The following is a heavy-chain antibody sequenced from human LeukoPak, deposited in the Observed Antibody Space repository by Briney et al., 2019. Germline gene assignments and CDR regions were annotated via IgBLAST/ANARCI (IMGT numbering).Heavy chain of an antibody. CDR3: AKARQYYFDY. CDR1: GFTFDDYA. J-gene: IGHJ4*02. V-gene: IGHV3-9*01. D-gene: IGHD1-1*01. CDR2: ISWNSGSI. Sequence: GRSLRLSCAASGFTFDDYATHWVRQAPGKGLEWVSGISWNSGSIGYADSVKGRFTISRDNAKDSLYLQMNSLRAEDTALYYCAKARQYYFDYWGQGTLVTVSS.